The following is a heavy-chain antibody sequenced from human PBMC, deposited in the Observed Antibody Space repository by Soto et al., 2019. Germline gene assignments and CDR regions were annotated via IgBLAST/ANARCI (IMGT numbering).Heavy chain of an antibody. V-gene: IGHV3-74*01. CDR3: ARDVSVPDYYGRDV. CDR2: ITSDGSTT. D-gene: IGHD2-8*01. J-gene: IGHJ6*02. Sequence: ARGKGLVWVSRITSDGSTTSYADSVKGRFTISRDNAENTLYLQMNSLRAEDTAVDYCARDVSVPDYYGRDVWGQGTTVTVSS.